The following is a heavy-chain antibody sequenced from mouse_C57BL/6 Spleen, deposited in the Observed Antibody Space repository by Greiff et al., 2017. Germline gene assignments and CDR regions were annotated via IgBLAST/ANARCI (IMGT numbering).Heavy chain of an antibody. D-gene: IGHD1-1*01. CDR2: IDPETGGT. CDR3: SSFWFAY. V-gene: IGHV1-15*01. CDR1: GYTFTDYE. J-gene: IGHJ3*01. Sequence: QVQLKQSGAELVRPGASVTLSCKASGYTFTDYEMHWVKQTPVHGLEWIGAIDPETGGTAYKQKFKGKAILTADKSSSTSYMELRSLTSEDSAVYYCSSFWFAYWGQGTLVTVSA.